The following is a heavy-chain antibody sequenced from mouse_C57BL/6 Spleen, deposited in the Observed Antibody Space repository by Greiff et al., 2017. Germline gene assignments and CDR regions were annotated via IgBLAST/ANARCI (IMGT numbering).Heavy chain of an antibody. Sequence: VQLQQSGPELVKPGASVKISCKASGYAFSSSWMNWVKQRPGKGLEWIGRIYPGDGDTNYNGKFKGKAKLTADKSSSTAYMQLSSLTSEDSAVYFCARDSSGYSYFDYWGQGTTLTVSS. J-gene: IGHJ2*01. V-gene: IGHV1-82*01. CDR2: IYPGDGDT. D-gene: IGHD3-2*02. CDR3: ARDSSGYSYFDY. CDR1: GYAFSSSW.